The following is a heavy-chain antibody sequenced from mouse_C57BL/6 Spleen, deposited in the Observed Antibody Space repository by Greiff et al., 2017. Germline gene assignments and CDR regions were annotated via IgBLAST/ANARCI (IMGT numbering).Heavy chain of an antibody. V-gene: IGHV5-17*01. CDR2: ISSGSSTI. CDR3: ARQGLEYYGSSSSWFAY. CDR1: GFTFSDYG. Sequence: DVKLVEPGGGLVKPGGSLKLSCAASGFTFSDYGMHWVRQAPEKGLEWVAYISSGSSTIYYADTVKGRFTISSDNAKNTLFLQMTSLRSEDTAMYYCARQGLEYYGSSSSWFAYWGQGTLVTVSA. D-gene: IGHD1-1*01. J-gene: IGHJ3*01.